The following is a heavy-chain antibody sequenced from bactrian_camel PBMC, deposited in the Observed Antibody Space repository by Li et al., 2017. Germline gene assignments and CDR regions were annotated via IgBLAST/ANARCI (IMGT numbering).Heavy chain of an antibody. V-gene: IGHV3S53*01. CDR1: GYTGSRYF. J-gene: IGHJ4*01. D-gene: IGHD3*01. CDR2: IDAYGTT. CDR3: AAYYGVAPGLREGAYHY. Sequence: QVQLVESGGGSVQAGGSLRLSCVASGYTGSRYFMGWFRQAPGRQREGVAEIDAYGTTTYADSVKGRFTISMGRDNAVSTLTLQMNNLKVEDTGNYFCAAYYGVAPGLREGAYHYWGLGTQVTVS.